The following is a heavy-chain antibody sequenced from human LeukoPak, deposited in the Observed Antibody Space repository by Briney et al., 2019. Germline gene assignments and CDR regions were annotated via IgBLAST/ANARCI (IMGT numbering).Heavy chain of an antibody. D-gene: IGHD1-26*01. CDR1: GFTFSSYS. CDR2: ISSSSSTI. J-gene: IGHJ4*02. CDR3: ARDLSIVGATS. Sequence: GGSLRLSCAASGFTFSSYSMNWVRQAPGKGLEWVSYISSSSSTIYYADSVKGRFTISRDNAKNSLYLQMNSLRAEDTAVYYCARDLSIVGATSWGQGTLVTVSS. V-gene: IGHV3-48*01.